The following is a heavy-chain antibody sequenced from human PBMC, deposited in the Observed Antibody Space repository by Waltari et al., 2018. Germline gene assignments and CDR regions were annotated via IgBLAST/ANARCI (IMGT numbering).Heavy chain of an antibody. V-gene: IGHV3-33*01. J-gene: IGHJ4*02. CDR3: ARGPEESTYSSGWYGGDY. D-gene: IGHD6-19*01. CDR2: IWYDGSNK. CDR1: GFTFSSYG. Sequence: QVQLVESGGGVVQPGRSLRLSCAASGFTFSSYGMHWVRQAPGKGLEWVAVIWYDGSNKYYADSVKGRFTISRDNSKNTLYLQMNSLRAEDTAVYYCARGPEESTYSSGWYGGDYWGQGTLVTVSS.